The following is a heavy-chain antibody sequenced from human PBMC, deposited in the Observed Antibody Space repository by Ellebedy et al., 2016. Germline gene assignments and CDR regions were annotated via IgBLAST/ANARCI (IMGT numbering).Heavy chain of an antibody. J-gene: IGHJ5*02. V-gene: IGHV3-48*01. CDR3: ARGDYGDYANWFDP. Sequence: GGSLRLXXAASGFTFSSYSMNWVRQAPGKGLEWVSYISSSSSTIYYADSVKGRFTISRDNAKNSLYLQMNSLRAEDTAVYYCARGDYGDYANWFDPWGQGTLVTVSS. D-gene: IGHD4-17*01. CDR1: GFTFSSYS. CDR2: ISSSSSTI.